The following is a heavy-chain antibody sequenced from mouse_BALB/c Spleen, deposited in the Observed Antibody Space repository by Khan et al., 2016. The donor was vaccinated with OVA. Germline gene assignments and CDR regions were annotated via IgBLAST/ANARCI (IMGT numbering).Heavy chain of an antibody. J-gene: IGHJ1*01. Sequence: VQLQQSGAELVRPGTSVKISCKASGSTFPNSWQGWLKQRPGLGLEWIGDISPYPGGAYTNYNERFKAKATLTADTSSTTTYMSLSSLTSEDSAVYFCARWATWYFDVWGAGTTVTVSS. D-gene: IGHD3-1*01. V-gene: IGHV1-63*02. CDR3: ARWATWYFDV. CDR1: GSTFPNSW. CDR2: ISPYPGGAYT.